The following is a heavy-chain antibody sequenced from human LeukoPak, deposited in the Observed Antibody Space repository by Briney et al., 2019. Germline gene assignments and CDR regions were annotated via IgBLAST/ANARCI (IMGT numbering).Heavy chain of an antibody. CDR1: GFTFSNYA. CDR3: ARDLEYYYYMDV. D-gene: IGHD3-3*01. V-gene: IGHV3-23*01. Sequence: GGSLRLSCAAPGFTFSNYAMGWVRQAPRKGLEWVSSINGRDGRTYYADSVRGRFSISSDNSKNTLFLQMNSLRAEDTAVYYCARDLEYYYYMDVWGKGTTVTVSS. J-gene: IGHJ6*03. CDR2: INGRDGRT.